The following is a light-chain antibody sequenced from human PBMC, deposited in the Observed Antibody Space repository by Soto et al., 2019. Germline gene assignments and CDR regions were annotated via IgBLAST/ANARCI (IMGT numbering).Light chain of an antibody. V-gene: IGKV3-11*01. Sequence: EIVLTQSPVTLSLSPEERATLSCRASQSVFSSLAWYQQKPGQAPRLLIYDASTRATAIPARFRGSGSGTDFTLTISSLEPEDFAVYYCHHRSNWPLTFGGGTKVEIK. CDR2: DAS. J-gene: IGKJ4*01. CDR1: QSVFSS. CDR3: HHRSNWPLT.